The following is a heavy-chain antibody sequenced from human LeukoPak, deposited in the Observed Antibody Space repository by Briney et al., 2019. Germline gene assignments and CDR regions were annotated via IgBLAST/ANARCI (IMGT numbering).Heavy chain of an antibody. J-gene: IGHJ6*02. D-gene: IGHD2-2*02. CDR2: ISYDGSNK. V-gene: IGHV3-30-3*01. CDR3: ARDKGGVVVPAAILSV. Sequence: PGRSLRLSCAASGFTFSSYAMHWVRQAPGKGLEWVAVISYDGSNKYYADSVKGRFTISRDNSKNTLYLQMNSLRAEDTAVYYCARDKGGVVVPAAILSVWGQGTTVTVSS. CDR1: GFTFSSYA.